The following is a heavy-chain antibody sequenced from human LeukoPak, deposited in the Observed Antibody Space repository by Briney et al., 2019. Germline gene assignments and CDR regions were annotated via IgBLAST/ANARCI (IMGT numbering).Heavy chain of an antibody. CDR3: ARGGIAAADHFDY. CDR2: ISSNGGST. D-gene: IGHD6-13*01. Sequence: GGSLRLSCAASGFTFSSYAMHWVRQAPGEGLEYVSAISSNGGSTYYANSVKGRFTISRDNSKNTLYLQMGSLRAEDMAVYYCARGGIAAADHFDYWGQGTLVTVSS. CDR1: GFTFSSYA. V-gene: IGHV3-64*01. J-gene: IGHJ4*02.